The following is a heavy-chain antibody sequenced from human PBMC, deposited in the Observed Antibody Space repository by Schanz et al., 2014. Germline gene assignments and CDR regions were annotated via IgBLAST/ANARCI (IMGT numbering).Heavy chain of an antibody. D-gene: IGHD1-26*01. CDR2: ISGSGNTI. CDR3: ARRYSGRYCFDY. V-gene: IGHV3-48*02. CDR1: GFTFSGYG. J-gene: IGHJ4*02. Sequence: VQLVESGGGVVQPGRSPRLSCAASGFTFSGYGMHWVRQAPGRGLEWLSYISGSGNTIYYADSVKGRFTISRDNAKNSLSLQMDRLRDEDTAVYYCARRYSGRYCFDYWGQGTLVAVSS.